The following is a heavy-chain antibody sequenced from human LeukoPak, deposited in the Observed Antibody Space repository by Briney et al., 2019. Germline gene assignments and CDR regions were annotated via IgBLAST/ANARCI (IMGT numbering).Heavy chain of an antibody. CDR2: MKPNSGNT. Sequence: ASVKVSCLASGYTLTNYDIQRVRQPTGQGLEWMGWMKPNSGNTGYAQKFQGRVTMTRNTSISTAYMELSSLRSEDTAVYYCARAISSDYWGQGTLVTVSS. V-gene: IGHV1-8*01. J-gene: IGHJ4*02. CDR3: ARAISSDY. D-gene: IGHD3-3*01. CDR1: GYTLTNYD.